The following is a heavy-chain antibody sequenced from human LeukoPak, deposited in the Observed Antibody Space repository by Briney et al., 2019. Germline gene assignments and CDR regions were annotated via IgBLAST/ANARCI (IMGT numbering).Heavy chain of an antibody. V-gene: IGHV3-23*01. CDR3: AKAQRPNSGYLGFLVDY. Sequence: PGGALRLSCAASGFTFSSYAMSWVRQAPRAGLEWVSAISGSGGRTYYADSVKGRLTLSTDNSKNTLYLQMNSLTAEDTAVYYCAKAQRPNSGYLGFLVDYWGQGTLVTVSS. J-gene: IGHJ4*02. D-gene: IGHD5-12*01. CDR1: GFTFSSYA. CDR2: ISGSGGRT.